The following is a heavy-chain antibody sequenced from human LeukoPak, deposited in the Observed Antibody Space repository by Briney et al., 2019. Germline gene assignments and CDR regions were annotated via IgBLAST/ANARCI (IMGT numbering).Heavy chain of an antibody. Sequence: QPGGSLRLSCAASGFTFSSYAIHWVRQAPGKGLDWVAVISYDGSNKYYADSVKGRFTISRDNSKNPLYLQMNSLRAEDTAVYYCASQLEMYCGGDCSSPIDYWGQGTLVTVSS. V-gene: IGHV3-30-3*01. D-gene: IGHD2-21*02. CDR2: ISYDGSNK. CDR3: ASQLEMYCGGDCSSPIDY. J-gene: IGHJ4*02. CDR1: GFTFSSYA.